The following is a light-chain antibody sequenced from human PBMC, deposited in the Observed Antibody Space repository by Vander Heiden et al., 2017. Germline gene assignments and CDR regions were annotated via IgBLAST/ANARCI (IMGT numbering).Light chain of an antibody. CDR3: QKYNSAPWT. CDR1: QGISNY. Sequence: LQITQSPSSLSASVGDRVTITCRASQGISNYLAWYQQKPGKVPKLLIYAASTLQSGVPSRFSGSGSGTDFTLTISSLQPEDVATYYCQKYNSAPWTFGQGTQVEIK. J-gene: IGKJ1*01. V-gene: IGKV1-27*01. CDR2: AAS.